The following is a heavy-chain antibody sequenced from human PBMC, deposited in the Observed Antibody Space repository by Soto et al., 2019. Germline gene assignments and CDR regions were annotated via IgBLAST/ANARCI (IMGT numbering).Heavy chain of an antibody. CDR3: AREYSSSSSFDY. V-gene: IGHV4-61*01. CDR2: IYYSGST. D-gene: IGHD6-6*01. Sequence: SETLSLTCTVSGGSVSSGSYYWSWIRQPPGKGLEWIGYIYYSGSTNYNPSLKSRVTISVDTSKNQFSLKLSSVTAADTAVYYFAREYSSSSSFDYWGQGTLVTVSS. J-gene: IGHJ4*02. CDR1: GGSVSSGSYY.